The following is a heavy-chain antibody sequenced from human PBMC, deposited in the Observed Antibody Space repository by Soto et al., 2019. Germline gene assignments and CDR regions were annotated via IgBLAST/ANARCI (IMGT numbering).Heavy chain of an antibody. J-gene: IGHJ4*02. V-gene: IGHV1-18*01. D-gene: IGHD3-10*01. CDR3: ARGDITMVRGVILDFDY. CDR2: ISAYNGNT. Sequence: GASVKVSCKASGYTFTSYGISWVRQAPGQGLEWMGWISAYNGNTNYAQKLQGRVTMTTDTSTSTAYRELRSLRSDDTAVYYCARGDITMVRGVILDFDYWGQGTLVTV. CDR1: GYTFTSYG.